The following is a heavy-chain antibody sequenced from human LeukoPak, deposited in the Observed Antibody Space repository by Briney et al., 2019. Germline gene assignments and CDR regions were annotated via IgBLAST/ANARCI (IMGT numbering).Heavy chain of an antibody. CDR2: ISSSGSTI. CDR1: GFTFSSYE. D-gene: IGHD2-2*01. CDR3: ARGWYCSSTSCYYMDV. J-gene: IGHJ6*03. Sequence: PGGSLRLSCAASGFTFSSYEMNWVRQAPGKGLEWVSYISSSGSTIYYADSVKGRFTISRDNAKNSLYLQMNSLRAEDTAVYYCARGWYCSSTSCYYMDVWGKGTTVTVSS. V-gene: IGHV3-48*03.